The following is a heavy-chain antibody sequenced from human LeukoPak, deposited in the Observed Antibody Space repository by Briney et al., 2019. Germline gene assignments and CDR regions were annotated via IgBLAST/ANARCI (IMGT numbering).Heavy chain of an antibody. CDR3: ARDGQQPHPHWGYYFDY. V-gene: IGHV4-30-4*01. CDR2: IYYSGST. Sequence: PSQTLSLTCTVFGGSISSGDYCWSWIRQPPGKGLEWIGYIYYSGSTYYNPSLKSRVTISVDTSKNQFSLNLSSVTAADTAVYYCARDGQQPHPHWGYYFDYWGQGTLVTGSS. CDR1: GGSISSGDYC. D-gene: IGHD6-13*01. J-gene: IGHJ4*01.